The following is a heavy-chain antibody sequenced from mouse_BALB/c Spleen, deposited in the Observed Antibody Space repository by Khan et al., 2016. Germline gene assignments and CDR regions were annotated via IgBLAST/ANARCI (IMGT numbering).Heavy chain of an antibody. CDR3: ATGITTIIGTKRHY. Sequence: QVQLQQSGPELKKPGETVKISCKASGYTFTNFGINWVRQAPGKGLEWMDWINTNTGETTYADDFKGRFAFSLETSASTAYLQINTLKHEDTATYFSATGITTIIGTKRHYWGKGTTLTVSS. J-gene: IGHJ2*01. D-gene: IGHD1-1*01. CDR2: INTNTGET. CDR1: GYTFTNFG. V-gene: IGHV9-3-1*01.